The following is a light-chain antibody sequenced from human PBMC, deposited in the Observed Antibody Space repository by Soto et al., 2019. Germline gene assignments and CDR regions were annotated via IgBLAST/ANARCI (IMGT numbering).Light chain of an antibody. CDR2: GAS. CDR3: QLYGSSPKT. V-gene: IGKV3-15*01. J-gene: IGKJ1*01. CDR1: QGVSRK. Sequence: DIVMTQSPATLSVAPGERVTFSCRASQGVSRKLAWYQHKPGQAPRLLISGASTGATGIPARFSGSGSGTEFTLTISSLQSEDFAVYYCQLYGSSPKTFGQGTKVDIK.